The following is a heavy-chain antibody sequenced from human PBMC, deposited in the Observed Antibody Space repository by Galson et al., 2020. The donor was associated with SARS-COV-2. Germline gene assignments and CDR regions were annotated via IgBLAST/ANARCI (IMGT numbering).Heavy chain of an antibody. CDR1: GGTFSSYA. Sequence: SVTVSCKPSGGTFSSYAISWVRQAPGQGLEWMGGIIPIFGTANYAQKFQGRVTITADESTSTAYMELSSLRSEDTAVYYCARGGWRRGSSVPYYYYYYLDVWSKGTTVTVSS. V-gene: IGHV1-69*13. CDR2: IIPIFGTA. J-gene: IGHJ6*03. D-gene: IGHD2-2*01. CDR3: ARGGWRRGSSVPYYYYYYLDV.